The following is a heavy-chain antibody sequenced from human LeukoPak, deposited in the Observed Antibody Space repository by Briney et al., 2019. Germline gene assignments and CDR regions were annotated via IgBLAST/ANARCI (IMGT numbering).Heavy chain of an antibody. CDR1: GFTFSGSW. V-gene: IGHV3-7*01. D-gene: IGHD5-24*01. CDR3: AAWTDRGYNF. J-gene: IGHJ4*02. Sequence: GESLRLSCAASGFTFSGSWMNWVRQAPGKGLEWVANINPDGSQKRFVDSVMGRFTMSRDNAKNSLYLQMNSLRVEDTAVFYCAAWTDRGYNFWGQGTQVTVSS. CDR2: INPDGSQK.